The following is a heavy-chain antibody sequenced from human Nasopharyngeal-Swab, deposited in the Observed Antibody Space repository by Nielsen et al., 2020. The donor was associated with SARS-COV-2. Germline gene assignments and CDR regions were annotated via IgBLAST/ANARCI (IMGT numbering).Heavy chain of an antibody. CDR1: GFTFSSYS. CDR2: ISSSSSYI. Sequence: GESLKISCAASGFTFSSYSMNWVRQAPGKGLEWVSSISSSSSYIYYADSVKGRFTISRDNAKNSLYLQMNSLRAEDTAVYYCARNLPELYYYYYGMDVWGQGTTVTVSS. CDR3: ARNLPELYYYYYGMDV. J-gene: IGHJ6*02. V-gene: IGHV3-21*01. D-gene: IGHD1-26*01.